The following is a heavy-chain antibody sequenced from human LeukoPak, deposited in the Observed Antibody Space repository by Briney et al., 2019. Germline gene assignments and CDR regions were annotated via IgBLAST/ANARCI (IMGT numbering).Heavy chain of an antibody. V-gene: IGHV1-8*03. Sequence: ASVKVSCKASGYTFTSYDINWVRQATGQGLEWVGWMSPSSGNTGYAQKFQGRVTITRNTSISTAYMELSSLRSEDTSVCYCARGERDDYSKNFDYWGQGTLVTVSS. CDR1: GYTFTSYD. D-gene: IGHD4-11*01. CDR2: MSPSSGNT. CDR3: ARGERDDYSKNFDY. J-gene: IGHJ4*02.